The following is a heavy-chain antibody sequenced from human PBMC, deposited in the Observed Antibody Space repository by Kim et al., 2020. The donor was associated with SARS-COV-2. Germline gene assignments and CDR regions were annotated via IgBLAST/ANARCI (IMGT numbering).Heavy chain of an antibody. J-gene: IGHJ3*02. CDR2: ISASGATL. D-gene: IGHD6-19*01. CDR3: AKDLTGAVARAFDI. V-gene: IGHV3-23*01. CDR1: GFTFSSYA. Sequence: GGSPRLSCAASGFTFSSYAMSWVRQAPGKGLEWVSAISASGATLYYADSVKGRFTISRDNSKNTLYLQVTSLRAEDTALYYCAKDLTGAVARAFDIGRQGKMVTVSS.